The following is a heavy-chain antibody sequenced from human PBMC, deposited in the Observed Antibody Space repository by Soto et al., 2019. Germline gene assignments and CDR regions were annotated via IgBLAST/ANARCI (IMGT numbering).Heavy chain of an antibody. V-gene: IGHV4-59*01. J-gene: IGHJ1*01. D-gene: IGHD3-22*01. CDR3: ARSYYDSSGYYYLGGPPSIPIPKATLYFQH. CDR1: GGSIISYY. Sequence: SETLSLTCTVSGGSIISYYWSWILQPPWKGLEWIGYIYYSGSTNYNPSLKSRVTISVDTSKNQFSLKLSSVTAADTAVYYCARSYYDSSGYYYLGGPPSIPIPKATLYFQHWGQGTLVTVSS. CDR2: IYYSGST.